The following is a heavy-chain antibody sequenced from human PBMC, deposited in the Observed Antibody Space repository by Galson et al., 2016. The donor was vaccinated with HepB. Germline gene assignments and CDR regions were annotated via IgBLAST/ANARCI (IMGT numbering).Heavy chain of an antibody. J-gene: IGHJ4*02. CDR2: LSFDGFNK. CDR3: AKDAYTWRWLLSFFPDY. CDR1: GFTLSDYG. Sequence: SLRLSCAASGFTLSDYGIHWVRQAPGKGLEWVAVLSFDGFNKYYADSVKGRFTISRDNSKNTVYLQMNSLRAEDTAVYYCAKDAYTWRWLLSFFPDYWGQGTLVTVSS. V-gene: IGHV3-30*18. D-gene: IGHD5-24*01.